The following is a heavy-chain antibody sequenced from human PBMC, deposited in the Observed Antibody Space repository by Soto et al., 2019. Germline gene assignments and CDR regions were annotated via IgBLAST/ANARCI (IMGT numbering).Heavy chain of an antibody. D-gene: IGHD4-17*01. J-gene: IGHJ4*02. CDR2: VFNGGNT. Sequence: PAETLCLTCSVSGYSISRVYYWGWIRQPPGKDLEWLCSVFNGGNTYDNTSLKSPVTISLDTSKNQFSLRLASVTAADTALYYCVRTTVTTARVYFHXWGQGILVTVSX. V-gene: IGHV4-38-2*01. CDR3: VRTTVTTARVYFHX. CDR1: GYSISRVYY.